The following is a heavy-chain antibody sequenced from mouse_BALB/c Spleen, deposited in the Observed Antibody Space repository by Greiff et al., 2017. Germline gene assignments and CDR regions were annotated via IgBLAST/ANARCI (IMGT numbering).Heavy chain of an antibody. Sequence: EVHLVESGPGLVAPSQSLSITCTVSGFSLTSYGVHWVRQPPGKALEWLGFIRNKANGYTTEYSASVKGRFTISRDNSQSILYLQMNTLRAEDSATYYCARDRPPGTGYWYFDVWGAGTTVTVSS. CDR1: GFSLTSYG. CDR3: ARDRPPGTGYWYFDV. V-gene: IGHV7-3*02. J-gene: IGHJ1*01. CDR2: IRNKANGYTT. D-gene: IGHD3-3*01.